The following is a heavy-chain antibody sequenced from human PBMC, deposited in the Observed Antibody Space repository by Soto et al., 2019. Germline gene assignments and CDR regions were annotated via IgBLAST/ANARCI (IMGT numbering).Heavy chain of an antibody. Sequence: PGGSLRLSCAVSGVTVSNVWMGWVRQAPGKGLEWVARLTSKRAGGTSDYAAPVKGRFSISKDESKNTLYRQMNTLTTEDTAVYHCTTDGGVSEYPLFWAWGQGTLVTVSS. CDR1: GVTVSNVW. V-gene: IGHV3-15*01. J-gene: IGHJ5*02. D-gene: IGHD2-8*02. CDR3: TTDGGVSEYPLFWA. CDR2: LTSKRAGGTS.